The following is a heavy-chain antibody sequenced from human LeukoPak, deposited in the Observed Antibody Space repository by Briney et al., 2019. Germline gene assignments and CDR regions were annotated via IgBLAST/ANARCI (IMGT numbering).Heavy chain of an antibody. CDR3: ARDLGVPAAMRAYNWFDP. D-gene: IGHD2-2*01. CDR2: INSSSSYI. CDR1: GFTFSSYS. J-gene: IGHJ5*02. V-gene: IGHV3-21*01. Sequence: PGRSLRLSCAASGFTFSSYSMNWVRQAPGKGLEWVSSINSSSSYIYYADSVKGRFTISRDNAKNSLYLQMNSLRAEDTAVYYCARDLGVPAAMRAYNWFDPWGQGTLVTVSS.